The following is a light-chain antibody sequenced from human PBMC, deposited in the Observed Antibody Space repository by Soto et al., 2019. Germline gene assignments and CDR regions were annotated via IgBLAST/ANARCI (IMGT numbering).Light chain of an antibody. CDR3: QQSGSSPPT. CDR2: GAS. V-gene: IGKV3-20*01. CDR1: QSFSSSY. J-gene: IGKJ1*01. Sequence: EIVLTQSPGTLSLSPGERATLSCRASQSFSSSYLAWYQQKPGQAPRLLIYGASSRATGIPDRFSGSGSGTDFTLTISRLEPEDFAVYYCQQSGSSPPTFGQGTKVEIK.